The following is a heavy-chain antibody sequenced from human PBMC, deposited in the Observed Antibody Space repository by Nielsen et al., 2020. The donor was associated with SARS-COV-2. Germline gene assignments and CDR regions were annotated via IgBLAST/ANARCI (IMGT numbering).Heavy chain of an antibody. CDR1: GFTFSRCE. D-gene: IGHD3-10*01. CDR2: ISVSGETK. J-gene: IGHJ6*02. V-gene: IGHV3-48*03. CDR3: ARKGGGYYGSGERLSYYYYGMDV. Sequence: GESLKISCVASGFTFSRCEMNWFRQAPGRGPEWVSYISVSGETKNYADSVKGRFTISRDNARNSLFLQMNSLSADDTAVYYCARKGGGYYGSGERLSYYYYGMDVWGQGTTVTVSS.